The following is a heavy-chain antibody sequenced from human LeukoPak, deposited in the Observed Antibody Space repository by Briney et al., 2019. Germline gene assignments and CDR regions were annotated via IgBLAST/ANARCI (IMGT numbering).Heavy chain of an antibody. CDR3: AKDMISGAAGFEH. Sequence: PGRSLRLSCAASGFTFDDYAMHWVRQAPGKGLEWVAGISWNSGSIAYGDSVKGRFTISRDNAKNSLYLQMNSLRAEDTALYYCAKDMISGAAGFEHWGQGTLVTVPS. D-gene: IGHD6-13*01. CDR2: ISWNSGSI. V-gene: IGHV3-9*01. J-gene: IGHJ4*02. CDR1: GFTFDDYA.